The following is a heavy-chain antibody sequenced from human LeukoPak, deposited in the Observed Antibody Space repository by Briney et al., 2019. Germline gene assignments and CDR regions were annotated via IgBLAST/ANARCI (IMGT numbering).Heavy chain of an antibody. J-gene: IGHJ4*02. Sequence: GGSLRLSCAASGFTFDDYAMHWVRQAPGKGLDWVSVISWDGGSTYYADSVKGRFTISRDNAKNSLYLQMNSLRAEDTAVYYCAREPNHYYGSGSYYKGTDYWGQGTLVTVSS. CDR1: GFTFDDYA. V-gene: IGHV3-43D*03. D-gene: IGHD3-10*01. CDR2: ISWDGGST. CDR3: AREPNHYYGSGSYYKGTDY.